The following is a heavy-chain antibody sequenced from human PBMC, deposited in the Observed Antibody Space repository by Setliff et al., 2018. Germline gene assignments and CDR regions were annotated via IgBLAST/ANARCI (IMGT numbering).Heavy chain of an antibody. V-gene: IGHV1-18*01. CDR2: ISAYNDNT. Sequence: GASVKVSCKASGYMFRSYGINWIRQAPGQGPEWMGWISAYNDNTNSAEKFQDRITITADTSKNQFSLILRSVTAADTAVYYCARGRMRGSCSGPSCTYDPFDIWGQGTPVTVSS. J-gene: IGHJ3*02. D-gene: IGHD2-2*01. CDR1: GYMFRSYG. CDR3: ARGRMRGSCSGPSCTYDPFDI.